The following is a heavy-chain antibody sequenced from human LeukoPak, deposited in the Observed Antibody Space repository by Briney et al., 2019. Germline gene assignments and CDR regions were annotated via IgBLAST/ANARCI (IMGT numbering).Heavy chain of an antibody. D-gene: IGHD6-13*01. CDR2: MSYDGTNK. Sequence: GESLRLSCEASGFTFSNYVIHWVRQAPGKGLEWLAVMSYDGTNKYYTDSVKGRFTISRDNSKNTLYLQMNSLRAEDTAVYYCASHGYSSSWSDAFDIWGQGTMVTVSS. V-gene: IGHV3-30-3*01. CDR3: ASHGYSSSWSDAFDI. J-gene: IGHJ3*02. CDR1: GFTFSNYV.